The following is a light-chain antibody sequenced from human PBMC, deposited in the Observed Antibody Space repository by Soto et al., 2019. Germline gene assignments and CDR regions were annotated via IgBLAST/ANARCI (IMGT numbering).Light chain of an antibody. CDR3: QQYNNWPRT. CDR2: GVS. CDR1: QSVSSSY. Sequence: EIVMTQSPATLSVSPGERATLSCRASQSVSSSYLAWYQRKPGQAPRLLIYGVSTRDTGVPDRFSGSASGTEFTLTISSLQSEDFAVYYCQQYNNWPRTFGQGTRLEIK. J-gene: IGKJ5*01. V-gene: IGKV3-15*01.